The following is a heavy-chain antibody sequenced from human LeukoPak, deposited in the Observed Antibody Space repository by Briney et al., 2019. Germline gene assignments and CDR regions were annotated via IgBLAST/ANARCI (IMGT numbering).Heavy chain of an antibody. CDR2: IKEDGSEK. J-gene: IGHJ4*02. CDR3: GREVPGGATILDY. V-gene: IGHV3-7*04. D-gene: IGHD1-26*01. CDR1: GFTLSNYW. Sequence: GGSLRLSCAASGFTLSNYWMSWVRQAPGKGLEWVANIKEDGSEKNYVDSVKGRFTISRDNAKNLLYLQMNSLRGDDTAVYYCGREVPGGATILDYWGQGTLVTVSS.